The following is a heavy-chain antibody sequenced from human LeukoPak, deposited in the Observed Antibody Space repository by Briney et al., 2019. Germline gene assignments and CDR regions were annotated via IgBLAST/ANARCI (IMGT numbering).Heavy chain of an antibody. J-gene: IGHJ2*01. CDR2: ISWNSGSI. Sequence: PGRSLRLSCAASGFTFDDYAMHWVRQAPGKGLEWVSGISWNSGSIGYADSVKGRFTISRDNAKNSLYLQMNSLRAEDTALYYCAKLHPRGVAYYYDSSGYLIGYFDLWGRGTLVTVSS. CDR1: GFTFDDYA. V-gene: IGHV3-9*01. D-gene: IGHD3-22*01. CDR3: AKLHPRGVAYYYDSSGYLIGYFDL.